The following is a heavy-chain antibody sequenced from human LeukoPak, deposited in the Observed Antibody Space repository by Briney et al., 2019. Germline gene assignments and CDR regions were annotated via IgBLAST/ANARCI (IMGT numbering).Heavy chain of an antibody. V-gene: IGHV3-53*01. CDR2: IYSGGST. J-gene: IGHJ4*02. CDR3: ASGGPPSIVGATDDGYFDY. Sequence: GGSLRLSCAASGFTVSSNYMSWVRQAPGKGLEWVSVIYSGGSTYYADSVKGRFTISRDNSKNTLYLQINSLRAEDTAVYYCASGGPPSIVGATDDGYFDYWGQGTLVTVSS. CDR1: GFTVSSNY. D-gene: IGHD1-26*01.